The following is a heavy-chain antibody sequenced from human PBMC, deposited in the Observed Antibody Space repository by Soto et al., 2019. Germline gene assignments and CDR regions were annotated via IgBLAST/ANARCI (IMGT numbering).Heavy chain of an antibody. J-gene: IGHJ4*02. CDR1: GYTFSNGW. CDR3: TRQHVGPYFDY. D-gene: IGHD1-1*01. V-gene: IGHV3-15*01. CDR2: IKSKIDGGTT. Sequence: PGGSLRLSCAASGYTFSNGWMSWVRQAPGKGLEWVGRIKSKIDGGTTDYAAPVQGRFTISRDDSKNTLYLQMNSLKTEDTAVYYCTRQHVGPYFDYWGQGSLVTVSS.